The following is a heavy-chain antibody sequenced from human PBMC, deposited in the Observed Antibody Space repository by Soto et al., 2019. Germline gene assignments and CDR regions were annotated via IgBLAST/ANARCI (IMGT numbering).Heavy chain of an antibody. V-gene: IGHV1-69*13. CDR2: IIPIFGTA. CDR3: AYHYGGNSHVDY. D-gene: IGHD4-17*01. J-gene: IGHJ4*02. Sequence: SVKVSCKASGGTFSRYAISWVRQAPGQGLEWMGGIIPIFGTANYAQKFQGRVTITADESTSTAYMELSSLRSEDTAVYYCAYHYGGNSHVDYWGQGPLVTVSS. CDR1: GGTFSRYA.